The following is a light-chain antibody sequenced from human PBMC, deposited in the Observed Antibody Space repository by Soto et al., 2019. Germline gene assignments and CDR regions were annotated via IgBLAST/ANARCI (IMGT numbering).Light chain of an antibody. CDR3: QQYSSYSPYN. J-gene: IGKJ2*01. Sequence: DIQMTQSPSTVSASVGDRVTITCRASQTVYSWLAWYQQKPGKAPKLLISEASTLQSGVPSRFAGSGSGTEFNLAISRLQPDDFATYYCQQYSSYSPYNFGQSTKVDI. CDR2: EAS. CDR1: QTVYSW. V-gene: IGKV1-5*03.